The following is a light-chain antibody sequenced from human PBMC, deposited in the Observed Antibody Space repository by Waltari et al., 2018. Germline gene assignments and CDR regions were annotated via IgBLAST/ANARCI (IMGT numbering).Light chain of an antibody. V-gene: IGKV3-20*01. J-gene: IGKJ1*01. CDR3: QQYGSSPRT. Sequence: EIVLTQSPGTLSLSPGESATLSCRASQSVTSSHLAWYQQKPGQATRLLIYGASSRATAIPDRFSGSGSGTDFTLTISRLEAEDFAVYYCQQYGSSPRTFGQGTKVEIK. CDR2: GAS. CDR1: QSVTSSH.